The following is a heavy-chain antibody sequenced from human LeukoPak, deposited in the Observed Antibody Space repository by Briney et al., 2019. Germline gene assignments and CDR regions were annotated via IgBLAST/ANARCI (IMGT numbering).Heavy chain of an antibody. CDR1: GFTFSSYW. J-gene: IGHJ5*02. V-gene: IGHV3-21*01. D-gene: IGHD6-25*01. Sequence: GGSLRLSCAASGFTFSSYWMTWFRQAPGKGLEWVSSISSSSSYIYYADSVKGRFTISRDNAKNSLYLQMNSLRAEDTAVYYCARSGRRARDWFDPWGQGTLVTVSS. CDR2: ISSSSSYI. CDR3: ARSGRRARDWFDP.